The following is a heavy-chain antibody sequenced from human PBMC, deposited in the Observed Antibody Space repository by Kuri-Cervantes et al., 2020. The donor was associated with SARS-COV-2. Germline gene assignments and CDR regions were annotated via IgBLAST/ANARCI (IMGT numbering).Heavy chain of an antibody. V-gene: IGHV5-51*01. CDR1: GYSFTSYW. CDR2: IYPGDSDT. Sequence: KVSCKGSGYSFTSYWIGWVRQMPGKGLEWMGIIYPGDSDTRYSPSFQGQVTISADKSISTAYLQWSSLKASDTAMYYCARASWYYYDSSGYYYYYGMDVWGQGTTVTVSS. D-gene: IGHD3-22*01. J-gene: IGHJ6*02. CDR3: ARASWYYYDSSGYYYYYGMDV.